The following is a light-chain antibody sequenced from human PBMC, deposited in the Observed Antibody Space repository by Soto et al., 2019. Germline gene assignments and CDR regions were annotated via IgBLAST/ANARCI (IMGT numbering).Light chain of an antibody. CDR2: GAS. Sequence: DIQMTKNPSSLSASVGDRVTITCRASQSISRYLNWYQQKPGKAPKLLIYGASSLSGVPSRFSGSGSGTDFTLTISSLQPEDFGSYYCQQRYSSPLTFGGGTMVDIK. CDR3: QQRYSSPLT. V-gene: IGKV1-39*01. J-gene: IGKJ4*01. CDR1: QSISRY.